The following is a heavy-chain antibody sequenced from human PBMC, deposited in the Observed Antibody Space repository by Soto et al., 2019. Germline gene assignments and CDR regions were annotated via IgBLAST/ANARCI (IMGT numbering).Heavy chain of an antibody. CDR2: IYYLGRT. J-gene: IGHJ4*02. D-gene: IGHD6-6*01. Sequence: PSETLSLTCTVDSISTYYWNWIRQPPGKGLEWIGYIYYLGRTNYNSSLKSRITMSIDTSKNQFSLKLSSVTAADTAVYYCARSHIVPRLFMYPYDDWGQGTPVTVSS. CDR3: ARSHIVPRLFMYPYDD. CDR1: SISTYY. V-gene: IGHV4-59*08.